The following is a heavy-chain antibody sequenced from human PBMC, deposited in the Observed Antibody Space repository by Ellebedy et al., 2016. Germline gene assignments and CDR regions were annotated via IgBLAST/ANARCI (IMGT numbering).Heavy chain of an antibody. CDR3: ARGLIRGMVTAIHDY. V-gene: IGHV4-61*01. J-gene: IGHJ4*02. CDR1: GGSVRSGSYY. Sequence: LETLSLTXTVSGGSVRSGSYYWSWIRQPPGKGLEWIAYIYNSGSTDYNPSLKSRIIISVDTSKNQFSLKLRSVTAADTAVYYCARGLIRGMVTAIHDYWGQGTLVTVSS. D-gene: IGHD2-21*02. CDR2: IYNSGST.